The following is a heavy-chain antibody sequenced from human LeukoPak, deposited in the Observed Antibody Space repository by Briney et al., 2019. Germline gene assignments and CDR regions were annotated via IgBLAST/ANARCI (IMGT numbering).Heavy chain of an antibody. Sequence: PSETLSLTCAVSGGSISSSNWWSWVRQPPGKGLEWIGEIYLSGNTYYNPSLKSRVTISLDMSKNQFSLKLSSVTAADTALYYCARDRRASTSRYYYYMDVWGEGTTVTVSS. CDR1: GGSISSSNW. D-gene: IGHD2-2*01. V-gene: IGHV4-4*02. J-gene: IGHJ6*03. CDR2: IYLSGNT. CDR3: ARDRRASTSRYYYYMDV.